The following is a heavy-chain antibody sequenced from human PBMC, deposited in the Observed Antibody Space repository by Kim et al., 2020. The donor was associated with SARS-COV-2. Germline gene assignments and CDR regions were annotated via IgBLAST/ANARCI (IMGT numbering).Heavy chain of an antibody. J-gene: IGHJ6*02. V-gene: IGHV4-39*01. CDR3: ARQTQGVIITYYYYTMDV. CDR2: IYYSGST. Sequence: SETLSLTCTVSGGSISSSSYYWGWLRQPPGKGLEWIGAIYYSGSTYYNPSLKSRVTISVDTSKNQFSLNLSSVTAADTAVYYCARQTQGVIITYYYYTMDVWGQGTTVTVSS. CDR1: GGSISSSSYY. D-gene: IGHD3-3*01.